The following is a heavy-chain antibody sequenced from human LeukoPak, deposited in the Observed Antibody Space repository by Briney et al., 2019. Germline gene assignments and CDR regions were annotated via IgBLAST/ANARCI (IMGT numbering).Heavy chain of an antibody. CDR1: GFTFSSYS. CDR2: ISSRSRTI. D-gene: IGHD3-22*01. CDR3: ARDEYYYDSSGYYFPGGLHY. Sequence: GGSLRLSCAASGFTFSSYSMNWVRQAPGKGLEGVSYISSRSRTIYYADSVKGRFTISRDNAKKSLYLQMNSLRAEDTAVYYCARDEYYYDSSGYYFPGGLHYWGQGTLVTVSS. V-gene: IGHV3-48*01. J-gene: IGHJ4*02.